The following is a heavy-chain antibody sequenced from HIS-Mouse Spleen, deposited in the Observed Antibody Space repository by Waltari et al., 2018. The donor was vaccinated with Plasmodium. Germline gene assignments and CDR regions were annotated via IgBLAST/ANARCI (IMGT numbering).Heavy chain of an antibody. CDR3: AKAGSPVRNFDY. CDR1: FSSYA. J-gene: IGHJ4*02. Sequence: FSSYAMSWVRQAPGKGLEWVSAISGSGGSTYYADSVKGRFTISRDNSKNTLYLQMNSLRAEDTAVYYCAKAGSPVRNFDYWGQGTLVTVSS. CDR2: ISGSGGST. V-gene: IGHV3-23*01.